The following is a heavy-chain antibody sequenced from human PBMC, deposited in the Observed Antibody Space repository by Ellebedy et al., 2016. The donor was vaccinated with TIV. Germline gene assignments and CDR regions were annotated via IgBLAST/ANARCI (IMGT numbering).Heavy chain of an antibody. D-gene: IGHD6-19*01. J-gene: IGHJ4*02. V-gene: IGHV3-23*01. Sequence: PGGSLRLSCAASGFTFSSYAMSWVRQAPGKGLEWVSAISGSGIYIESADSVKGRFTISIDNSKNTLYLQMSSRRAEDTAIYYCARGTQVAGSASSLIDYWGQGTLVTVSS. CDR2: ISGSGIYI. CDR3: ARGTQVAGSASSLIDY. CDR1: GFTFSSYA.